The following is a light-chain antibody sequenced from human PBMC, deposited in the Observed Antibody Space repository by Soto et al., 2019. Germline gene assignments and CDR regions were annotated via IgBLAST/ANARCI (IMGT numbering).Light chain of an antibody. V-gene: IGLV2-23*01. J-gene: IGLJ3*02. CDR1: SSDVGSYNL. CDR3: CSYAGSSTWV. CDR2: EGS. Sequence: QSALTQPASVSGSSGQSITISCTGTSSDVGSYNLVSWYQQHPGKAPQLMIYEGSKRPSGVSNRFSGSKSGNTASLTISGLQAEDEADYYCCSYAGSSTWVFGGGTKVTVL.